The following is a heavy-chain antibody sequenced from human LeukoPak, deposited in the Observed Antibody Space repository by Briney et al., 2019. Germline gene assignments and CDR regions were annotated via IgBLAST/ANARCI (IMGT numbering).Heavy chain of an antibody. CDR1: GYILTELS. CDR2: FDPEDGEK. J-gene: IGHJ6*04. CDR3: ASCLNYGSGRIYYLDV. D-gene: IGHD3-10*01. Sequence: ASVKVSCKVSGYILTELSVHWVRQAPGKGLEWMGGFDPEDGEKIYAQKSQGRVIMTEDTSTDTAYMALSSLRSEDTAVYYCASCLNYGSGRIYYLDVWGKGTTVTVSS. V-gene: IGHV1-24*01.